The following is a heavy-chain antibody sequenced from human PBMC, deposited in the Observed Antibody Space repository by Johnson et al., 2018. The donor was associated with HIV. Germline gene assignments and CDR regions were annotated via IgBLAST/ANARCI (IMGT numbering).Heavy chain of an antibody. J-gene: IGHJ3*02. CDR3: ARDRSSWYGGDAFDI. CDR2: MSSSGNII. CDR1: GFTFSDYF. D-gene: IGHD6-13*01. Sequence: QVQLVESGGGLVQPGGSLRLSCAASGFTFSDYFMSWIRQAPGKGLEWVSYMSSSGNIIYYADSVKGRFTISRDNAKNSLYLQMNSLRAEDTAVYYCARDRSSWYGGDAFDIGCHGTMVTVSS. V-gene: IGHV3-11*04.